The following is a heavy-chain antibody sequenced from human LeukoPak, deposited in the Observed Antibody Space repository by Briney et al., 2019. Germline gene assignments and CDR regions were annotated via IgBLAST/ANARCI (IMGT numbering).Heavy chain of an antibody. D-gene: IGHD6-19*01. CDR2: ISYDGSNK. J-gene: IGHJ4*02. V-gene: IGHV3-30*18. CDR3: AEQKGRAVAAYDY. CDR1: GFTFSSYG. Sequence: GRSLRLSCAASGFTFSSYGMHWVRQAPGKGLEWVAVISYDGSNKYYADSVKGRFTISRDNSKNTLYLQMNSLRAEDTAVYYCAEQKGRAVAAYDYWGQGTLVTVSS.